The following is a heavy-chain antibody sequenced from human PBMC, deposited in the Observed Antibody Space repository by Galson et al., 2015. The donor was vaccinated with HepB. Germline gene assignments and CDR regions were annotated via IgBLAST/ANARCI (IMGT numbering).Heavy chain of an antibody. D-gene: IGHD1-26*01. Sequence: SLRLSCAASESTFSNAWMSWVRQAPGKGLEWVGRIKSKTDGGTTDYAAPVKGRFTISRDDSKNTLYLQMNSLKTEDTAVYYCTTDGGGSYAFDIWGQGTMVTVSS. CDR1: ESTFSNAW. V-gene: IGHV3-15*01. J-gene: IGHJ3*02. CDR3: TTDGGGSYAFDI. CDR2: IKSKTDGGTT.